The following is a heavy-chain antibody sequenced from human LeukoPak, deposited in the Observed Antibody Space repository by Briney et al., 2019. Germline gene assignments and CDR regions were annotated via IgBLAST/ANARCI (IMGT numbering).Heavy chain of an antibody. V-gene: IGHV3-7*01. CDR1: GFSFSRYW. D-gene: IGHD1-1*01. CDR2: INQDVSRI. CDR3: ARLNDEVTKFDY. J-gene: IGHJ4*02. Sequence: GGSLRLSCAGSGFSFSRYWMAWVRQAPGKGLEWVASINQDVSRIHYVDSVKGRFTISRDNAKNSLFLQMNSLRVEDTAVYYCARLNDEVTKFDYWGQGTLVTVSS.